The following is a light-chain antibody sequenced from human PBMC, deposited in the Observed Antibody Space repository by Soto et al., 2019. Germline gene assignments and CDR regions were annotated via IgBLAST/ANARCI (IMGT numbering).Light chain of an antibody. CDR2: KAS. Sequence: DFQMTQSPSTLSASVGDRVSISCRAGRSVGGWLAWYQQKPGKAPNLIIYKASTLKSGVPSRFSGSGSGTDFTLTISNLQPDDFATYYCQQYNGYFRTFGQGTKVEI. CDR3: QQYNGYFRT. V-gene: IGKV1-5*03. CDR1: RSVGGW. J-gene: IGKJ1*01.